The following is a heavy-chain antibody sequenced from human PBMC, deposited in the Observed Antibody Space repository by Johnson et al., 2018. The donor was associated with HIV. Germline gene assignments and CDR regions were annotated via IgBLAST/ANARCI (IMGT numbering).Heavy chain of an antibody. CDR3: ARDGESQQLPLGDAFDV. Sequence: VQLVESGGGLIQPGGSLRLSCAASGFTVSSNYMSWVRQAPGKGLEWVSVICSGGSTYYADSVKGRFTISRDNSKNTLYLQMSSLRAEDTAMYYCARDGESQQLPLGDAFDVWGQGTMVTVSS. CDR2: ICSGGST. D-gene: IGHD6-13*01. CDR1: GFTVSSNY. J-gene: IGHJ3*01. V-gene: IGHV3-53*01.